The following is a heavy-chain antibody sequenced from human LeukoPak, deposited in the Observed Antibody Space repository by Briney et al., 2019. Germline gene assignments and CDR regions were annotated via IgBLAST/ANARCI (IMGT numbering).Heavy chain of an antibody. CDR2: ISSSSSTI. CDR3: VRDMGYYDKV. Sequence: PGGSLRLSCAASGFTFSSYSMNWVRQAPGKGLEWVSYISSSSSTIYYADSVKGRFTISRDNAKNTLYLQMNSLRAEDTAVYYCVRDMGYYDKVWGQGTLVTVSS. CDR1: GFTFSSYS. D-gene: IGHD3-22*01. J-gene: IGHJ4*02. V-gene: IGHV3-48*04.